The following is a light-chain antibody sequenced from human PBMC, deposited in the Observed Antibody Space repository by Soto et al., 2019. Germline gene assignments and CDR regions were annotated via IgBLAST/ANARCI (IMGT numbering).Light chain of an antibody. CDR3: QARDSSTAL. J-gene: IGLJ2*01. V-gene: IGLV3-1*01. CDR1: KLGNKY. CDR2: QDT. Sequence: SYELTQPPSVSVSPGQTASITCSGDKLGNKYACWFQQKPGQSPLLVIYQDTERPSGIPERFSGSNSGNTATLTISGTQAMDEADYYCQARDSSTALFGGGTKLTVL.